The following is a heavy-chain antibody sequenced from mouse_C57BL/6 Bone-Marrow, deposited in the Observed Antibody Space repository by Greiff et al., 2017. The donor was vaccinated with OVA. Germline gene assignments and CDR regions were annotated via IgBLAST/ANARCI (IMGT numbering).Heavy chain of an antibody. J-gene: IGHJ3*01. CDR1: GFTFSNYW. CDR2: IRLKSDNYAT. CDR3: TVGGTSWFAY. V-gene: IGHV6-3*01. D-gene: IGHD4-1*01. Sequence: EVQGVESGGGLVQPGGSMKLSCVASGFTFSNYWMNWVRQSPEKGLEWVAQIRLKSDNYATHYAESVKGRFTISRDDSKSSVYLQMNNLRAEDTGIYYCTVGGTSWFAYWGQGTLVTVSA.